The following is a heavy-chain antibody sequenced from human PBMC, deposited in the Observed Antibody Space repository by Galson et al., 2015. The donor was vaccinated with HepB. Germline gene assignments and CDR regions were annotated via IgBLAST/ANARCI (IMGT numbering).Heavy chain of an antibody. D-gene: IGHD6-13*01. J-gene: IGHJ4*02. Sequence: SLRLSCAASGFSIRSHYMNWVRQAPGKGLEWVSVIHGGNNKYYPDSVKGRFTISRDDSINTLFLQMNSLRVEDTAVYYCAQLGTGYWGQGTLVTVSS. V-gene: IGHV3-53*01. CDR2: IHGGNNK. CDR3: AQLGTGY. CDR1: GFSIRSHY.